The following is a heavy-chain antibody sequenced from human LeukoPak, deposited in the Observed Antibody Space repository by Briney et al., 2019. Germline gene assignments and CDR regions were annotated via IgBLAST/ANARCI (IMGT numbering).Heavy chain of an antibody. CDR1: GFTLTRYA. CDR2: ISASGRTP. Sequence: GGSLRLSCAASGFTLTRYAMSWVRQAPGKGLHWVSTISASGRTPYYADSMKGRFTTSRDNSRNTVYLQMNSLKTEDKMNSLRVEDTAIYYCAKDVGITLQGVFDSWGQGGLVIVSS. CDR3: VEDTAIYYCAKDVGITLQGVFDS. V-gene: IGHV3-23*01. J-gene: IGHJ4*02. D-gene: IGHD3-10*01.